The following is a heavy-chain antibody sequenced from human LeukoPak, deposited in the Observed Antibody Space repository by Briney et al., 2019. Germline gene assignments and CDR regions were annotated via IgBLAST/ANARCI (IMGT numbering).Heavy chain of an antibody. J-gene: IGHJ4*02. CDR2: INAGNGNT. Sequence: GASVKVSCKASGYTFSTYTMHWVRQAPGQRLEWMGRINAGNGNTKYSQKFQGRVSITRDTSASTAYMEMSSLRCEDTAVYYCAREIDRDDYNRFFDYWGQGTLVTVSS. V-gene: IGHV1-3*01. CDR3: AREIDRDDYNRFFDY. D-gene: IGHD5-24*01. CDR1: GYTFSTYT.